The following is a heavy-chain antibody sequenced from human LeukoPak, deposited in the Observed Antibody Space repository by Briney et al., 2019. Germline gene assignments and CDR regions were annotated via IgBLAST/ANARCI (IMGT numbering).Heavy chain of an antibody. CDR1: GYTFTGYY. CDR3: ARDLTRKYGSGSYSDY. V-gene: IGHV1-2*02. D-gene: IGHD3-10*01. J-gene: IGHJ4*02. CDR2: INPNTGGT. Sequence: ASVKVSCKASGYTFTGYYMHWVRQAPGQGLEWMGWINPNTGGTNFAQKLQGRVTMTRDTSITTAYMDLSRLRSDDTAVYYCARDLTRKYGSGSYSDYWGQGTLVTVSS.